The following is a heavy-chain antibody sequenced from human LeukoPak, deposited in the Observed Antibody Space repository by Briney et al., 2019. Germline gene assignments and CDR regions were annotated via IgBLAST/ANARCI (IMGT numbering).Heavy chain of an antibody. CDR3: ARRLRYCSSTSCYSYYFDY. CDR1: GYSFTSYW. J-gene: IGHJ4*02. Sequence: GESLKISCKGFGYSFTSYWIGWVRQMPGKGLEWMGIIYPGDSDTRYSPSFQGQVTISADKSISTAYLQWSSLKASDTAMYYCARRLRYCSSTSCYSYYFDYWGQGTLVTVSS. D-gene: IGHD2-2*01. V-gene: IGHV5-51*01. CDR2: IYPGDSDT.